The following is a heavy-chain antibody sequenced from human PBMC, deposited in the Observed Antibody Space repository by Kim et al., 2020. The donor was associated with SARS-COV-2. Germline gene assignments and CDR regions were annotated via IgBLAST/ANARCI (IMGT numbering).Heavy chain of an antibody. CDR2: IWYDGSNK. Sequence: GGSLRLSCAASGFTFSSYGMHWVRQAPGKGLEWVAVIWYDGSNKYYADSVKGRFTISRDNSKNTLYLQMNSLRAEDTAVYYCAKDLGPVNYGDHASYYYYYGMDVWGQGTTVTVSS. D-gene: IGHD4-17*01. V-gene: IGHV3-33*06. J-gene: IGHJ6*02. CDR1: GFTFSSYG. CDR3: AKDLGPVNYGDHASYYYYYGMDV.